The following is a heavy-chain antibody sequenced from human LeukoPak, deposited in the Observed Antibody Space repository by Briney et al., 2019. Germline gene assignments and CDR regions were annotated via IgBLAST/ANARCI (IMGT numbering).Heavy chain of an antibody. CDR2: FDPEDGET. Sequence: ASVKVSCKVSGYTLTELSMHWVRQAPGKGREWMGGFDPEDGETIYAQKFQGRVTMTEDTSTDTAYMELSSLRSEDTAVYYCATGVDYYYYMDVWGKGTTVTVSS. CDR3: ATGVDYYYYMDV. J-gene: IGHJ6*03. CDR1: GYTLTELS. V-gene: IGHV1-24*01.